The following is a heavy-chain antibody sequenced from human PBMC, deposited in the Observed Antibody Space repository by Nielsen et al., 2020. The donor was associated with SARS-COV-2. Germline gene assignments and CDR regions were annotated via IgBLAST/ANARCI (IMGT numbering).Heavy chain of an antibody. J-gene: IGHJ4*02. D-gene: IGHD3-3*01. Sequence: WIRQPPGKGLEWVGFIRSKAYGGTTEYAASVKGRFTISRDDSKSIAYLQMNSLKTEDTAVYYCTRDLLRFLEWLFPGYWGQGTPVTVSS. CDR2: IRSKAYGGTT. V-gene: IGHV3-49*02. CDR3: TRDLLRFLEWLFPGY.